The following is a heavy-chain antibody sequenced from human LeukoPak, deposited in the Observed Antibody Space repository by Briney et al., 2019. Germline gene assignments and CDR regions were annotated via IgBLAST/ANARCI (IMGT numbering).Heavy chain of an antibody. CDR3: AKGFVPAAMLVGFDY. CDR2: ISYDGSNK. J-gene: IGHJ4*02. V-gene: IGHV3-30*18. Sequence: PGGSLRLSCAASGFTFSSYGMHWVRQAPGKGLEWVAVISYDGSNKYYADSVKGRFTISRDNSKNTLYLQMNSLRAEDTAVYYCAKGFVPAAMLVGFDYWGQGTLVTVSS. D-gene: IGHD2-2*01. CDR1: GFTFSSYG.